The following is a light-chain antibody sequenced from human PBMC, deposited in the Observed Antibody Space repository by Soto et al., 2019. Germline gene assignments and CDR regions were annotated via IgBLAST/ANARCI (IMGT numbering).Light chain of an antibody. CDR1: QTIDSW. CDR3: QQYHIYSGT. CDR2: KAS. Sequence: IQLTQSPSTLSASVGDRVTITCRASQTIDSWLAWYQQRPGKPPNLLIYKASTLASGVPSRFSGSGSGTEFTITINSLQPDDFATYYCQQYHIYSGTFGQGTKVDIK. V-gene: IGKV1-5*03. J-gene: IGKJ1*01.